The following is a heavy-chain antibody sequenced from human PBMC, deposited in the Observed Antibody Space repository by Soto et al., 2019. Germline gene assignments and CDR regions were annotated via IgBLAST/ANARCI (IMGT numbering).Heavy chain of an antibody. CDR2: MNPNSGNT. V-gene: IGHV1-8*01. Sequence: QVQLVQSGAEVKKPGASVKVSCKASGYTFTSYDINWVRQATGQGLEWMGWMNPNSGNTGYAQKFQGRVTMTRNTSISTAYMELSSLRSEDTAVYYCARNLDTFGGVIVDHWGQGTLVTVSS. CDR1: GYTFTSYD. D-gene: IGHD3-16*02. CDR3: ARNLDTFGGVIVDH. J-gene: IGHJ4*02.